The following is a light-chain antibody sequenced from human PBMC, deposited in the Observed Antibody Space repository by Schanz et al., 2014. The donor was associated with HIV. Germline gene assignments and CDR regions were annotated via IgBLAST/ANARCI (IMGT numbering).Light chain of an antibody. CDR2: GDS. CDR3: QSFDSSLNGVV. CDR1: NSNIGAGYD. V-gene: IGLV1-40*01. Sequence: QSVLTQPPSVSGAPGQRVTISCTGNNSNIGAGYDVHWYQQLPGTAPKLLIYGDSNRPSGVPDRFSGSKSGTSASLAITGLQAEDEADYFCQSFDSSLNGVVFGGGTQLTVL. J-gene: IGLJ3*02.